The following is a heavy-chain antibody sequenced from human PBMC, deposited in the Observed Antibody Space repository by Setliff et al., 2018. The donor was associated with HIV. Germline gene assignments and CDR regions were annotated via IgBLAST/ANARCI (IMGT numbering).Heavy chain of an antibody. CDR3: ARGFLWDDAFDI. J-gene: IGHJ3*02. Sequence: SGGSLRLSCVASGFRFRGHAMNWVRQAPGKGLEWVSSISSSSRSKYYAGSVKGRFTISRDNAKNSLYLQMNSLRAEDTAVYYCARGFLWDDAFDIWGQGTMVTVS. D-gene: IGHD3-10*01. CDR2: ISSSSRSK. CDR1: GFRFRGHA. V-gene: IGHV3-21*01.